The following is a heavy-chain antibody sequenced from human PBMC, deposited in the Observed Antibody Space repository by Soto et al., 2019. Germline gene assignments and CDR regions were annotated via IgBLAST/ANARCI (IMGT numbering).Heavy chain of an antibody. CDR1: GFTFDDYA. CDR2: ISWNSGSI. Sequence: GGSLRLSCAASGFTFDDYAMHWVRQAPGKGLEWVSGISWNSGSIGYADSVKGRFTISRDNAKNSLYLQMNSLRAEDTALYYCAKEGPYGDYFDYWGQGTLVTVSS. V-gene: IGHV3-9*01. CDR3: AKEGPYGDYFDY. J-gene: IGHJ4*02. D-gene: IGHD4-17*01.